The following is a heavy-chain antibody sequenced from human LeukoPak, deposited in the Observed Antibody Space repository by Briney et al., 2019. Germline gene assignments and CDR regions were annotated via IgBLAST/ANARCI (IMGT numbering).Heavy chain of an antibody. J-gene: IGHJ4*02. CDR2: IYYSGST. CDR1: GGSISSYY. V-gene: IGHV4-59*01. Sequence: SETLSLTCTVSGGSISSYYWSWIRQPPGKGLEWIGYIYYSGSTNYNPSLKSRVTISVDTSKNQFSLKLSSVTAADTAVYYCARGLGGSSGCFGYWGQGTPATVSS. D-gene: IGHD6-19*01. CDR3: ARGLGGSSGCFGY.